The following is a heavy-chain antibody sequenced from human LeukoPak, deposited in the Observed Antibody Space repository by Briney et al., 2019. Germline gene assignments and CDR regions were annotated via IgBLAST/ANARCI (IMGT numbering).Heavy chain of an antibody. D-gene: IGHD5/OR15-5a*01. CDR1: KFTFRNYG. CDR3: AKFQQAYGVFDGFDS. Sequence: QPGGTLRLSCTASKFTFRNYGMSWVRQAPGKGLEWVSGITASGGREHYADSVQGRFTISRDNSKNTLYLQMNSLRAEDTAVYYCAKFQQAYGVFDGFDSWGQGALVTVAS. J-gene: IGHJ4*02. CDR2: ITASGGRE. V-gene: IGHV3-23*01.